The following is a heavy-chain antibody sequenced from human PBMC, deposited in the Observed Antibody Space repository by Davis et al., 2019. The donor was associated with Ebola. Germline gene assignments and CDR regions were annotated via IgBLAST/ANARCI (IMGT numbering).Heavy chain of an antibody. D-gene: IGHD4-23*01. J-gene: IGHJ6*04. Sequence: GGSLRLSCSASGFMFSSFGMPWVRQAPGQGLEWVAFISYDGNKKYYADSVKGRFTISRQNSLSTIYLHMNSLTLEDAAVYYCAKTTVVTPDAYYYYGMGAWGKGTTVTVSS. CDR1: GFMFSSFG. CDR2: ISYDGNKK. CDR3: AKTTVVTPDAYYYYGMGA. V-gene: IGHV3-30*18.